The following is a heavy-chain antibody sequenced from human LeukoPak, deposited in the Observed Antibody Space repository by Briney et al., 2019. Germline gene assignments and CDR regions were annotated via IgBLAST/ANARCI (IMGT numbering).Heavy chain of an antibody. CDR2: IYSGGST. V-gene: IGHV3-53*01. D-gene: IGHD3-10*01. CDR3: AREVSMVRGVFDY. Sequence: GGSLRLSCAASGFIVSSNYMSWVRQAPGKGLEWVSVIYSGGSTYYADSVKGRFTISRDNSKNTLYLQMNSPRAEDTAVYYCAREVSMVRGVFDYWGQGTLVTVSS. CDR1: GFIVSSNY. J-gene: IGHJ4*02.